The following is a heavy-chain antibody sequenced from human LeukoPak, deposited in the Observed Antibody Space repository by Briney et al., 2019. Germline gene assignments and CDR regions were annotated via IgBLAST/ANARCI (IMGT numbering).Heavy chain of an antibody. J-gene: IGHJ4*02. CDR1: GGSISSSSYY. CDR2: IYYSGST. D-gene: IGHD3/OR15-3a*01. CDR3: ARGRRTRNDFDY. Sequence: SETLSLTCTVSGGSISSSSYYWGWIRQPPGKGLEWIGYIYYSGSTNYNPSLKSRVTISVDTSKNQFSLKLSSVTAADTAVYYCARGRRTRNDFDYWGQGTLVTVSS. V-gene: IGHV4-61*05.